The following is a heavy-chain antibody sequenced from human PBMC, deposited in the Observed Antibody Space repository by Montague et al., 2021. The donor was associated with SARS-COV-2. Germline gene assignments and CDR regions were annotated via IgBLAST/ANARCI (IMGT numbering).Heavy chain of an antibody. J-gene: IGHJ6*02. CDR1: GFTFSSYG. CDR3: AKDFFTIFGVVIPHRYYYYGMDV. D-gene: IGHD3-3*01. Sequence: SLRLSCAASGFTFSSYGMHWVRQAPGKGLERVAVISYDGSNKYXXXSXXXRFXISRDNSKNTLYLQLNSLRAEDTAVYYCAKDFFTIFGVVIPHRYYYYGMDVWGQGTTVTVSS. V-gene: IGHV3-30*18. CDR2: ISYDGSNK.